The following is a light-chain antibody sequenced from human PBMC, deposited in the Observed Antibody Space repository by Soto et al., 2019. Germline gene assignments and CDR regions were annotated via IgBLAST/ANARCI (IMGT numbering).Light chain of an antibody. CDR3: QQYNNWPRT. V-gene: IGKV1-39*01. CDR2: AAS. Sequence: IQMTQSPSSLSASVGDRVTITCRASQSISSYLNWYQQKPGKAPKLLIYAASSLQSGVPSRFGGSGSGTDFTLTISSLQPEDFATYYCQQYNNWPRTFGQGTKVDIK. J-gene: IGKJ1*01. CDR1: QSISSY.